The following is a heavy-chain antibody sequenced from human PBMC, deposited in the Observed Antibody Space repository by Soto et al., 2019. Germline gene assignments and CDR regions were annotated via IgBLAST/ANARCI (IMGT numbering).Heavy chain of an antibody. CDR2: IYYSGST. J-gene: IGHJ6*02. CDR3: ARHGGESGSYFGVSDYYYGMDV. CDR1: GCSISSSSYY. Sequence: SETLSLTCTFSGCSISSSSYYWGWIRQPPGKGLEWIGSIYYSGSTYYNPSLKSRVTISVDTSKNQFSLKLSSVTAADTAVYYCARHGGESGSYFGVSDYYYGMDVWGQGTTVTVSS. V-gene: IGHV4-39*01. D-gene: IGHD1-26*01.